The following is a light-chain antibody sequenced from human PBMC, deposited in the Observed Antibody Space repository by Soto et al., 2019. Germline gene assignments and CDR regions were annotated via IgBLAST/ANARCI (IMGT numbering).Light chain of an antibody. Sequence: DIQMTQSPSSLSASVGDRVTITCRASQGISNYLAWYQQKPGKVPKLLIYAASTLQSGALSRFSGSGSGTDFTLTISSVQPADVATYYCQKYNRAPYTFGQGTKLEIK. CDR2: AAS. V-gene: IGKV1-27*01. CDR1: QGISNY. CDR3: QKYNRAPYT. J-gene: IGKJ2*01.